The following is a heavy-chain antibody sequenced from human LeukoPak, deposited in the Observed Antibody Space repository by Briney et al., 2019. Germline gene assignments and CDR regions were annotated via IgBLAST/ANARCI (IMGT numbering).Heavy chain of an antibody. CDR1: GGSFSGYH. CDR3: ASYYGGNSNY. Sequence: SETLSLTCAVYGGSFSGYHWSWIRQPPGKGLEWIGEINHSGSTNYNPSLKSRVTISVDTSKNQFSLKLSSVTAADTAVYYCASYYGGNSNYWGQGTLVTVSS. D-gene: IGHD4-23*01. J-gene: IGHJ4*02. CDR2: INHSGST. V-gene: IGHV4-34*01.